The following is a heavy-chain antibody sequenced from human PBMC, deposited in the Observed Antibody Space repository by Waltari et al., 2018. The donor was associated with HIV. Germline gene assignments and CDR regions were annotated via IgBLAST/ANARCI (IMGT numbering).Heavy chain of an antibody. V-gene: IGHV4-59*01. D-gene: IGHD5-18*01. J-gene: IGHJ4*02. CDR1: GGSISNYY. CDR2: IYFTGST. CDR3: ARSGYSYGTGYYFDY. Sequence: QVQLQESGPGLVKPSETLSLTCTVSGGSISNYYWSWIRQPPGKGLDLLVFIYFTGSTNYNPSLKSRVTMSVDTSKNQFSLKLSSVTAADTAVYYCARSGYSYGTGYYFDYWGQGTLVTVPQ.